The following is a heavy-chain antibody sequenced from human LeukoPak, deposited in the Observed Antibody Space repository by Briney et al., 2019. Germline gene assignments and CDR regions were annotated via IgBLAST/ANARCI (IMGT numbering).Heavy chain of an antibody. CDR1: GFTFSSYG. V-gene: IGHV3-30*02. CDR3: KEIDQ. Sequence: GGSLRLSCGVSGFTFSSYGMHWVRQAPGKGLEWVAYIRYDGSNRHYADSVKGRFTISRDNSKNTLYLQINSLRAEDTAVYYCKEIDQWGQGTLVTVSS. J-gene: IGHJ4*02. CDR2: IRYDGSNR.